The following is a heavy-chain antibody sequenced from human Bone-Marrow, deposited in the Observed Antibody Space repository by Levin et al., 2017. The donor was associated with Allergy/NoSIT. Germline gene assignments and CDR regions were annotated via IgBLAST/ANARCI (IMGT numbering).Heavy chain of an antibody. V-gene: IGHV3-23*01. D-gene: IGHD4-23*01. Sequence: ASVKVSCAASEITFSGYAMSWVRQAPGKGLQGVSAISGGGGHTYYADSVKGRFTISRDNSKNTLYLQMNSLRAEDTAVYYCARESTTVVTPGFDYWGQGTLVTVSS. CDR1: EITFSGYA. CDR3: ARESTTVVTPGFDY. CDR2: ISGGGGHT. J-gene: IGHJ4*02.